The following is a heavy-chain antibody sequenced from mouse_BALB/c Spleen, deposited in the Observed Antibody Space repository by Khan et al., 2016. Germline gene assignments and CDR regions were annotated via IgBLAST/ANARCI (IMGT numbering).Heavy chain of an antibody. CDR2: ICYSGII. V-gene: IGHV3-5*02. Sequence: VQLKESGPGLVKPSQTVSLTCTVTGISITTGNYRWSWLRPFPGNKLEGIGYICYSGIITYNPSLTSRTTITRDTSKNQFFLDITSLTAEDTAVYYCARYRYDYFAYWGQGATLTVSS. D-gene: IGHD2-14*01. J-gene: IGHJ2*01. CDR1: GISITTGNYR. CDR3: ARYRYDYFAY.